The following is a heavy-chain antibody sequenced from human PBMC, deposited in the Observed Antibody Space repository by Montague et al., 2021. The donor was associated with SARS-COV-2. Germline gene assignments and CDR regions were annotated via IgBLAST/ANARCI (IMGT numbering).Heavy chain of an antibody. D-gene: IGHD6-19*01. CDR3: ARMTVAGIPFDY. Sequence: VKPTQTLTLTCTFSGFSLSTSGMCVSWIRQPPGKALEWLARIDWDDDKYYSTSLKTRLTISKDTSKNQVVLTTTNMDPVDTATYYCARMTVAGIPFDYWGQGTLVTVSS. CDR1: GFSLSTSGMC. J-gene: IGHJ4*02. CDR2: IDWDDDK. V-gene: IGHV2-70*11.